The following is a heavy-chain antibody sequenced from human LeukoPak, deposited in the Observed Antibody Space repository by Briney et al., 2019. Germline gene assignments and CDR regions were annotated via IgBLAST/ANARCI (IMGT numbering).Heavy chain of an antibody. Sequence: SETLSLTWTVTGGSISSSSYCWGWIRQPPGKGLEWIGSIYYSGSTYYNPSLKSRVTISVDTSKNQFSLKLSSVTAADTAVYYCARYRGYCSSTSCYDFTPHDAFDIWGQGTMVTVSS. CDR2: IYYSGST. J-gene: IGHJ3*02. D-gene: IGHD2-2*01. V-gene: IGHV4-39*07. CDR1: GGSISSSSYC. CDR3: ARYRGYCSSTSCYDFTPHDAFDI.